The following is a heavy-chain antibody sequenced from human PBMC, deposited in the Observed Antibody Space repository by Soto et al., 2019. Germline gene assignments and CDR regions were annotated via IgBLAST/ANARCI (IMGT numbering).Heavy chain of an antibody. D-gene: IGHD3-22*01. J-gene: IGHJ3*02. V-gene: IGHV4-4*02. CDR1: GGSISSSNR. Sequence: SETLSLTCAVSGGSISSSNRWSWVRQPPGKGLEWIGEIYHSGSTNYNPSLKSRVTISVDKSKNQFSLKLSSVTAADTAVYYCARDDSSGPIAFDIWGQGTMVTVSS. CDR2: IYHSGST. CDR3: ARDDSSGPIAFDI.